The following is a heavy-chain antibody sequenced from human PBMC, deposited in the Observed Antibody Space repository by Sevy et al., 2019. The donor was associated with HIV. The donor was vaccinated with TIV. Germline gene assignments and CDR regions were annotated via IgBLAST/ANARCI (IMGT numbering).Heavy chain of an antibody. CDR3: ARVGYSYGWYFDL. Sequence: GGSLRLSCAASGFTFSSYWMSWVRQAPGKGLEWVANIKQDGSEKYYVYSVKGRFTISRDNAKNSLYLQMNSLRAEDTAVYYCARVGYSYGWYFDLWGRGTLVTVSS. CDR2: IKQDGSEK. J-gene: IGHJ2*01. V-gene: IGHV3-7*01. D-gene: IGHD5-18*01. CDR1: GFTFSSYW.